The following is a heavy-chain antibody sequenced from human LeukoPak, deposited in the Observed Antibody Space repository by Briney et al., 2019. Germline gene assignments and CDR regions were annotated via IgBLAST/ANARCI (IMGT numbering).Heavy chain of an antibody. CDR1: GGSFSGYY. D-gene: IGHD6-6*01. CDR2: INHSGST. Sequence: SETLSLTCAVYGGSFSGYYWSWIRQPPGKGLEWIGEINHSGSTNYNPSLKSRVTISVDTSKNQFSLKLSSVTAADTAVYYCATDQAGGQLVWGQGTQVTVSS. CDR3: ATDQAGGQLV. V-gene: IGHV4-34*01. J-gene: IGHJ4*02.